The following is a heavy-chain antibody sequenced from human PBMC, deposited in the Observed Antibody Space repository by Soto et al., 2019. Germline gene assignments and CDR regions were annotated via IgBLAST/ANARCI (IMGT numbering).Heavy chain of an antibody. Sequence: PGGSLRLSCAASGFTFGSYAMHWVRQAPGKGLEWVAVISYDGSNKYYADSVKGRFTISRDNSKNTLYLQMNSLRAEDTAVYYCARDLSTVVVAAAKYWGQGTLVTVSS. J-gene: IGHJ4*02. CDR2: ISYDGSNK. CDR1: GFTFGSYA. CDR3: ARDLSTVVVAAAKY. V-gene: IGHV3-30-3*01. D-gene: IGHD2-15*01.